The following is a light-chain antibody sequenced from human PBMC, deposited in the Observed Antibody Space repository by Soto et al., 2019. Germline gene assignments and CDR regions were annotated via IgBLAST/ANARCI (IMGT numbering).Light chain of an antibody. V-gene: IGLV1-51*01. J-gene: IGLJ1*01. CDR1: SSNIGNNY. CDR3: GTWDSSLSAYV. Sequence: VLTQPPSVSAAPGQKVTISCSGSSSNIGNNYVSWYQQLPETAPKLLIYDNNKRPSGIPDRFSGSKSGTSATLGITGLQTGDEADYYCGTWDSSLSAYVFGTGTKVTVL. CDR2: DNN.